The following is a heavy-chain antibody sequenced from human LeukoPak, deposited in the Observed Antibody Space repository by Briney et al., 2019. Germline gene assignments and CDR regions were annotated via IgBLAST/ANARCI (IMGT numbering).Heavy chain of an antibody. D-gene: IGHD1-14*01. J-gene: IGHJ4*02. CDR3: ARDRRGGLFDY. CDR2: ISSSSSYI. CDR1: GFTFSCYN. Sequence: GGSLRLSCAASGFTFSCYNMNWVRQAPGKGLEWVSYISSSSSYIYYADSVKGRFTISRDNAKNSLYLQMNSLRAEDTAVYYCARDRRGGLFDYWGQGTLVTVSS. V-gene: IGHV3-21*05.